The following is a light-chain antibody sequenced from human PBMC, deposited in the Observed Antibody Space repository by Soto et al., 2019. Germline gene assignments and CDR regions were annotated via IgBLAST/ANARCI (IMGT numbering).Light chain of an antibody. J-gene: IGKJ1*01. Sequence: IPGPQSAFTLTQSLGDRFTIPCLASQAIGSWLAWYQQKPGKAPKLLIYNASTLEIGVPSRFSGSGSGTEFTLTISSLQPEDVATYYCQQSNSNPQTFGQGTKVDIK. V-gene: IGKV1-5*03. CDR2: NAS. CDR3: QQSNSNPQT. CDR1: QAIGSW.